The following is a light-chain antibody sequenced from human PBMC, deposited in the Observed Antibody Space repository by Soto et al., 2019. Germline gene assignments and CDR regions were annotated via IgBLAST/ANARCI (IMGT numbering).Light chain of an antibody. CDR1: QGISNY. CDR2: AAS. CDR3: QKDNSAPYT. J-gene: IGKJ3*01. Sequence: DIQMTQSPSSLSASVGDRVAITCRASQGISNYLAWYQQKPGKVPKLLIYAASTLQSGGPSRFSGSGSGTHFTLSISSLQPEDVATYYCQKDNSAPYTFGPETQVDIK. V-gene: IGKV1-27*01.